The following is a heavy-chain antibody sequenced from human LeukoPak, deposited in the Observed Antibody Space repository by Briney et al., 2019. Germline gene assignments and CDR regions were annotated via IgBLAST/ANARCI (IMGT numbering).Heavy chain of an antibody. CDR2: ISGDGGST. J-gene: IGHJ4*02. CDR3: AKDGSSSSPFDY. V-gene: IGHV3-43*02. D-gene: IGHD6-13*01. Sequence: GGSLRLSCAASGFTFDDYAMHWVRQAPGKGLEWVSLISGDGGSTYYADSVKGRFTISRDSSKNSLYLQMNSLRTEDTALYYCAKDGSSSSPFDYWGQGTLVTVSS. CDR1: GFTFDDYA.